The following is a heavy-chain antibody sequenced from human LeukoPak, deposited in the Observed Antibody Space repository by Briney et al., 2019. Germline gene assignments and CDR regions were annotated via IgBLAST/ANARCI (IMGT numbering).Heavy chain of an antibody. J-gene: IGHJ6*02. D-gene: IGHD5-12*01. Sequence: PGGSLRLSCAASGFTFSSYAMSWVRQAPGKGLEWVSAISGSGGSTYYADSVKGRFTISRDNSKNTLYLQMNSLRAEDTAVYYCATSLSGYDQYYYYYGMDVWGQGTTVTVSS. CDR1: GFTFSSYA. CDR3: ATSLSGYDQYYYYYGMDV. CDR2: ISGSGGST. V-gene: IGHV3-23*01.